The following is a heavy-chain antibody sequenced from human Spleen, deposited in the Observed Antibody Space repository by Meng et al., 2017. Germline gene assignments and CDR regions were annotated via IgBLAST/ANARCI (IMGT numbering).Heavy chain of an antibody. V-gene: IGHV4-34*01. D-gene: IGHD4-11*01. CDR2: INHSGST. J-gene: IGHJ4*02. CDR3: ARGPTTMAHDFDY. Sequence: QVQQRQWGARLLKPSGTLSLTFVVFIGSFSGDYWRWIRQPPGKGLEWIGEINHSGSTNYNPSLESRATISVDTSQNNLSLKLSSVTAADSAVYYCARGPTTMAHDFDYWGQGTLVTVSS. CDR1: IGSFSGDY.